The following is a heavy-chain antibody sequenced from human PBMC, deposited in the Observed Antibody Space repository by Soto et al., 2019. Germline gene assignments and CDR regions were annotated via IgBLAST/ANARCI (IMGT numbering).Heavy chain of an antibody. D-gene: IGHD3-10*01. Sequence: QVQLVQSGAEVKKPGASVKVSCKASGYTFTSYYMHWVRQAPGQGLEWMGIINPSGGSTSYAQKFQGRVTMTRDTSTSTGYMELSSLRSEDTAVYYCARGRGRGGWLQGELYYWGQGTLVTVSS. V-gene: IGHV1-46*01. CDR2: INPSGGST. CDR3: ARGRGRGGWLQGELYY. CDR1: GYTFTSYY. J-gene: IGHJ4*02.